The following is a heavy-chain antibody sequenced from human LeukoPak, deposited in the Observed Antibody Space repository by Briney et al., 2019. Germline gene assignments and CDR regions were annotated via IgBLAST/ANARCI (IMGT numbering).Heavy chain of an antibody. CDR3: ASGPGGTRKTGSGFDP. V-gene: IGHV1-18*01. J-gene: IGHJ5*02. D-gene: IGHD1-1*01. CDR2: ISAYNSNT. CDR1: GYTFTSYG. Sequence: ASVKVSCKASGYTFTSYGISWVRQAPGQGLEWMGWISAYNSNTKCAQKIQGRVTMTTQTSTSTAYMELRSQRSDDTAVYYCASGPGGTRKTGSGFDPWGQGTLVTVSS.